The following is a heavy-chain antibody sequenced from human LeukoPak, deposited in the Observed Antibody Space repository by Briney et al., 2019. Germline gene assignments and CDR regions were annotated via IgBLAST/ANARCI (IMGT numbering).Heavy chain of an antibody. D-gene: IGHD2/OR15-2a*01. Sequence: GGSVRLSRAASGFIFSDYYMSWMRQAPGKGLEWVSSINSGGSTIYYAGLVEGRFTISRDNAKNSLYLQMNSLRAEDSAVYYCVRGTNTYRYWGQGILVTVSS. J-gene: IGHJ4*02. CDR1: GFIFSDYY. CDR3: VRGTNTYRY. V-gene: IGHV3-11*01. CDR2: INSGGSTI.